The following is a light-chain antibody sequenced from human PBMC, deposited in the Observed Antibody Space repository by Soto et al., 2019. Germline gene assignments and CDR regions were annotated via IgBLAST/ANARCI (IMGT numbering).Light chain of an antibody. CDR2: DAS. CDR1: QSIGTW. V-gene: IGKV1-5*01. CDR3: QQYNSYLYT. Sequence: DIQMTQSPSTLSASVGDRVTISCRASQSIGTWLAWFQQKPGKAPSLLIYDASTLEGGVPSRFSGSGSGTEFTLTITSLQPDDFATYYCQQYNSYLYTFGPGTMLEI. J-gene: IGKJ2*01.